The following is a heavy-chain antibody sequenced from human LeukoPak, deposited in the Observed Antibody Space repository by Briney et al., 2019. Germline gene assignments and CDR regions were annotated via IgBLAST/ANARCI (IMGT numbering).Heavy chain of an antibody. V-gene: IGHV4-34*01. CDR1: GGSFSGYY. CDR3: ARGAKYYDSSGYYPLDY. Sequence: SETLSLTCAVYGGSFSGYYWSWIRQPPGKGLEWIGEMNHSGSTNYNPSLKSRVTISVDTSKNQFSLKLSSVTAADTAVYYCARGAKYYDSSGYYPLDYWGQGTLVTVSS. D-gene: IGHD3-22*01. CDR2: MNHSGST. J-gene: IGHJ4*02.